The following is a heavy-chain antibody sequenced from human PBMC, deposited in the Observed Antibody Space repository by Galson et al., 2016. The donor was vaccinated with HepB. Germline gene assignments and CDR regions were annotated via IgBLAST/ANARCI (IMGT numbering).Heavy chain of an antibody. CDR3: ARRGSLRYSPGGFDL. J-gene: IGHJ2*01. D-gene: IGHD3-9*01. V-gene: IGHV4-61*02. CDR2: IYASGST. Sequence: TLSLTCNASGGSISSGSYYWSWIRQPAGKGLEWIGRIYASGSTNYNPSLKSRVTIALDTSKNHFSLKLSSVTAADTAVYSCARRGSLRYSPGGFDLWGRGTLVTVSS. CDR1: GGSISSGSYY.